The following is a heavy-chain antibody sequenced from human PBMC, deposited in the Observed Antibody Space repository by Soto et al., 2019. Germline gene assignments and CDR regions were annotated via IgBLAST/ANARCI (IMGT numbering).Heavy chain of an antibody. CDR1: SVSVCNSV. CDR3: TSSYYADGSGHYPVEYSAH. CDR2: IISKTEGGTT. V-gene: IGHV3-15*07. D-gene: IGHD3-22*01. J-gene: IGHJ1*01. Sequence: LACASCSVSVCNSVVDGVRYAPEQGLELFGRIISKTEGGTTHYAAPVKGRLPISRDDSKITLYLQMNSLKPEDTAVYYCTSSYYADGSGHYPVEYSAHVGHGTPDPIS.